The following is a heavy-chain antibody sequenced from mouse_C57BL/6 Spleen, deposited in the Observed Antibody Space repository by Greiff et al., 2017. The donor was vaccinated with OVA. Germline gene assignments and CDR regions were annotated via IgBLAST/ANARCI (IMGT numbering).Heavy chain of an antibody. Sequence: VQLQQPGAELVKPGASVKLSCKASGYTFTSYWMHWVKQRPGQGLEWIGMIHPNSGSTNYNEKFKSKATLTVDKSSSTAYMQLSSLTSEDSAVYYCARPTTVDAMDYWGKGTSVTVSS. CDR2: IHPNSGST. D-gene: IGHD1-1*01. V-gene: IGHV1-64*01. CDR3: ARPTTVDAMDY. CDR1: GYTFTSYW. J-gene: IGHJ4*01.